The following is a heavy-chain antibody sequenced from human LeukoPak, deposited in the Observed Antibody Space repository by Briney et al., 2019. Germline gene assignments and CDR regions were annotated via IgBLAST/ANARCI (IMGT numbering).Heavy chain of an antibody. D-gene: IGHD1-26*01. J-gene: IGHJ4*02. V-gene: IGHV4-59*08. Sequence: SETLSLTCTVSGASISSYYWSWVRQPPGEGLEWIGYIFYGGSANYNPSLKSRVTISIDTSKNQLSLKLSSVTAADTAVYYCARHKSGSYYSFDYWGQGTLVTVSS. CDR2: IFYGGSA. CDR1: GASISSYY. CDR3: ARHKSGSYYSFDY.